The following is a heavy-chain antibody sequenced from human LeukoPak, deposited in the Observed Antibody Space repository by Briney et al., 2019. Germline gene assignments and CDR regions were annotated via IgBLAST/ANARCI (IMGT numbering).Heavy chain of an antibody. CDR3: AKPIPYYYDSSGYPDAFDI. CDR1: GFTFSNYG. J-gene: IGHJ3*02. D-gene: IGHD3-22*01. Sequence: GGSLRLSCAASGFTFSNYGMHWVRQAPGKGLQWVAFISYDGSNKYYADSVKGRFTISRDNSKNTLYLQMNSLRAEDTAVYYCAKPIPYYYDSSGYPDAFDIWGQGTMVTVSS. CDR2: ISYDGSNK. V-gene: IGHV3-30*18.